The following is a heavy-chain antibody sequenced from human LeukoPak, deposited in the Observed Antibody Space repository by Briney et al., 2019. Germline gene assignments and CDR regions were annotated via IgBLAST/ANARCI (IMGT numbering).Heavy chain of an antibody. CDR2: FYVGGAT. D-gene: IGHD5-24*01. CDR3: ARGDGYNFSDY. CDR1: GFSVTNNY. J-gene: IGHJ4*02. Sequence: PGGSLRLSCAVSGFSVTNNYMSWVRQAPGKGLEWVSVFYVGGATYYADSVKGRFTISRDNSENTLYLQMKSLRAEDTAVYYCARGDGYNFSDYWGQGTLVTVSS. V-gene: IGHV3-53*01.